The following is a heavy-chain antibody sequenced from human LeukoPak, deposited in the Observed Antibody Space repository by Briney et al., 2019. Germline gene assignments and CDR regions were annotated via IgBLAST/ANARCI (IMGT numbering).Heavy chain of an antibody. CDR2: IKSKTDGGTT. V-gene: IGHV3-15*01. CDR1: GFTFSDAW. CDR3: TTDFLYYYDSSGYYYDY. D-gene: IGHD3-22*01. J-gene: IGHJ4*02. Sequence: GGSLRLSCAASGFTFSDAWMSWVRQAPGKGLEWVGRIKSKTDGGTTDYAAPVKGRFTISRDDSKNTLYLQTNSLKTEDTAVYYCTTDFLYYYDSSGYYYDYWGQGTLSPSPQ.